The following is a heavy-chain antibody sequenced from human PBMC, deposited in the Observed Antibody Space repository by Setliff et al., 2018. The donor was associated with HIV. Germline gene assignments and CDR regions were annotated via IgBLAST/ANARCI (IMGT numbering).Heavy chain of an antibody. Sequence: SETLSLTCTVSGDSISTYCWIWIRQPPGKGLEWIGNIYTSGSTNYNPSLKSRVTISVDTSKHQFSLKLSSVTVADTAVYYCARVQMAYAAFDVWGQGTMVTVSS. CDR2: IYTSGST. CDR3: ARVQMAYAAFDV. D-gene: IGHD4-17*01. V-gene: IGHV4-4*09. J-gene: IGHJ3*01. CDR1: GDSISTYC.